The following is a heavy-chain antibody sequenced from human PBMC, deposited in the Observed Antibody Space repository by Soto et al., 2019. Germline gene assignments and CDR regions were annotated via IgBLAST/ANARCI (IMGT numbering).Heavy chain of an antibody. V-gene: IGHV4-59*01. J-gene: IGHJ4*02. CDR3: ARGYCSGGRCYSSTFDY. D-gene: IGHD2-15*01. CDR2: IYYRGST. Sequence: SETLSLTCTVSGGSISSYYWSWIRQPPGKGLEWIGYIYYRGSTNYNPSLKSRVTISVDTSKNQFSLKLSSVTAADTAVYFCARGYCSGGRCYSSTFDYWGQGTLVTVSS. CDR1: GGSISSYY.